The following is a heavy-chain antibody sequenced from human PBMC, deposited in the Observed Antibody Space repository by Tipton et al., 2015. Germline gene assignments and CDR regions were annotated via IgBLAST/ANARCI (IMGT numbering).Heavy chain of an antibody. Sequence: TLSLTCTVSGGPITSSAYYWGWIRQPPGKGLEWIGSVYFSGTTYYNPSLECRVTMSVDTAKNQFSLKLSFVTAADTSVYYWARDLGQQRVGPCYFHYAVDVWGRGTSVTVSS. CDR2: VYFSGTT. CDR1: GGPITSSAYY. J-gene: IGHJ6*02. V-gene: IGHV4-39*07. CDR3: ARDLGQQRVGPCYFHYAVDV. D-gene: IGHD2-2*01.